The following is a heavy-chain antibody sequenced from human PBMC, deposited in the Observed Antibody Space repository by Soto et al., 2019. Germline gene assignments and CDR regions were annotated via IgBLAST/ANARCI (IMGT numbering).Heavy chain of an antibody. D-gene: IGHD2-21*01. CDR1: GATFSTSS. V-gene: IGHV1-69*01. CDR3: ARDNLEDIDLRGYCFDS. J-gene: IGHJ4*02. CDR2: IIPVFGTT. Sequence: QVQLEQSGAEVKKPGSSVKVSCKVSGATFSTSSISWVRQAPGQGLEWMGAIIPVFGTTNYAQEFQGRLTITADESTRTAYMELTTLGSQDTASYFCARDNLEDIDLRGYCFDSWGQGTLVTVSS.